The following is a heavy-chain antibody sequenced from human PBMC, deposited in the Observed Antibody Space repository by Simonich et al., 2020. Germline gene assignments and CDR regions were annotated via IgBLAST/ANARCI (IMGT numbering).Heavy chain of an antibody. Sequence: QVQLQESGPGLVKPSETLSLTCTVSGGSIISYYWSWIRQPPGKGLEWIGYIQYSGSTKDNPSLKSRVTISVDTSKNQFSLKLSSVTAADTAVYYCARHDRWLQFYFDYWGQGTLVTVSS. CDR1: GGSIISYY. J-gene: IGHJ4*02. V-gene: IGHV4-59*08. D-gene: IGHD5-12*01. CDR2: IQYSGST. CDR3: ARHDRWLQFYFDY.